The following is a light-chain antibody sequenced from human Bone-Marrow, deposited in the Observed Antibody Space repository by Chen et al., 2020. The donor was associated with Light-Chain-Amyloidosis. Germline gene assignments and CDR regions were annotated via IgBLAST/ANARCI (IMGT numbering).Light chain of an antibody. V-gene: IGLV7-46*01. CDR3: LLSYSGFRV. J-gene: IGLJ2*01. Sequence: QAVVTQESSLTVSPGETVTLTCGSSTGPVTSDHHPYWIQQKPGQAPRTLIYDASYKHSWTPVRVSGSLLGGKATLTLSGAQPDDEADYYCLLSYSGFRVFGGGTKLTVL. CDR2: DAS. CDR1: TGPVTSDHH.